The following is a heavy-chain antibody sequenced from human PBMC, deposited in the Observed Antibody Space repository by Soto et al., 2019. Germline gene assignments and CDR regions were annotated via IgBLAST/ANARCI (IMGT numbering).Heavy chain of an antibody. J-gene: IGHJ4*02. CDR1: GFTFSSYG. D-gene: IGHD3-3*01. CDR2: IWYDGSNK. Sequence: QVQLVESGGGVVQPGRSLRLSCAASGFTFSSYGMHWVRQAPGKGLEWVAVIWYDGSNKYYADSVKGRFTISRDNSKNTLYLQMNSPRAEDTAVYYCAREVGADFWSGYYLDYWGQGTLVTVSS. CDR3: AREVGADFWSGYYLDY. V-gene: IGHV3-33*01.